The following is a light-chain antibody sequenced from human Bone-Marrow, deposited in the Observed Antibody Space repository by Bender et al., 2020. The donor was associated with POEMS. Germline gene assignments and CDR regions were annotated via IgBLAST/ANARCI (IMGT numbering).Light chain of an antibody. Sequence: QSALTQPASVSGSPGQSITISCTGTSSDVGDYNYVSWYQQNPGKAPKLMIYNVNKRPSGVPARFSGSKSGNTASLTISGLQAEDEADYYCCSYVDNYHNYVTLSVVFGGGTKVTVL. CDR1: SSDVGDYNY. V-gene: IGLV2-11*01. CDR2: NVN. J-gene: IGLJ2*01. CDR3: CSYVDNYHNYVTLSVV.